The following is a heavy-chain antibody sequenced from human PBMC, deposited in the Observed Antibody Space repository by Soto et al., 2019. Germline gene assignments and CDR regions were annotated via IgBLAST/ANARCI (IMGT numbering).Heavy chain of an antibody. CDR2: IYYSGST. CDR3: TRVGYDILTGSLGYFDY. Sequence: SETLSLTCTVSGGSISSGDYYWSWIRQPPGKGLEWIGYIYYSGSTYYNPSLKSRVTISVDTSKNQFSLKLSSVTAADTAVYYCTRVGYDILTGSLGYFDYWGQGTLVTVSS. V-gene: IGHV4-30-4*01. CDR1: GGSISSGDYY. D-gene: IGHD3-9*01. J-gene: IGHJ4*02.